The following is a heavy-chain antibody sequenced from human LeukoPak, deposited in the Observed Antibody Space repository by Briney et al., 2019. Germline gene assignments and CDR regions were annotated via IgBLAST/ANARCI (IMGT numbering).Heavy chain of an antibody. CDR1: GFTFSSYA. V-gene: IGHV3-64*01. CDR2: ISSNGGST. Sequence: GGSLRLSCAASGFTFSSYAMHWVRQAPGKGLEYVSAISSNGGSTCYANSVKGRFTISRDNSKNTLYLQMGSLRAEDMAVYYCARGSLGYYDSSDWAFDIWGQGTMVTVSS. CDR3: ARGSLGYYDSSDWAFDI. D-gene: IGHD3-22*01. J-gene: IGHJ3*02.